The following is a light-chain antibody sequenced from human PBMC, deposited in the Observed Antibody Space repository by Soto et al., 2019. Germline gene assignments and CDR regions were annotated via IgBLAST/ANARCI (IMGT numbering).Light chain of an antibody. Sequence: QSVLTQPRSVSGSPGQSVTISCAGSSSDIGAYDYVSWFQQHPGKAPKLMIYDVNKRPSGVPDRFSGSKSGNTASLTISGLQADDEADYYCCSFVGGFTFVFGTGTKVTVL. J-gene: IGLJ1*01. CDR3: CSFVGGFTFV. V-gene: IGLV2-11*01. CDR1: SSDIGAYDY. CDR2: DVN.